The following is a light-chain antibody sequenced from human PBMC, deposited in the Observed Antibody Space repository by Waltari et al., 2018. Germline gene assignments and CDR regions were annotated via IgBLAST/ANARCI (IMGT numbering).Light chain of an antibody. J-gene: IGKJ2*01. V-gene: IGKV1-39*01. CDR3: QHSYSVPPT. CDR2: TAT. CDR1: QSVSSY. Sequence: DIQMTQSPSSLSASVGDRVTITCRASQSVSSYLNWYQQKPGKAPKLLFYTATNLHRGVPSRVSGSGSGTEFTLTITSLQPEDFATYYCQHSYSVPPTFGQGTKLEIK.